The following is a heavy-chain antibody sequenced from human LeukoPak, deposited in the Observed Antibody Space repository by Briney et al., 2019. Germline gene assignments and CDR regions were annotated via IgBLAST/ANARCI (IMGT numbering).Heavy chain of an antibody. CDR3: ARVPRITYYYDSSGYLQPFDY. V-gene: IGHV3-21*01. CDR1: GFSLSNYW. D-gene: IGHD3-22*01. Sequence: GGSLRLSCAASGFSLSNYWMNWVRQAPGKGLEWVSSISSSSSYIYYADSVKGRFTISRDNAKNSLYLQMNSLRAEDTAVYYCARVPRITYYYDSSGYLQPFDYWGQGTLVTVSS. CDR2: ISSSSSYI. J-gene: IGHJ4*02.